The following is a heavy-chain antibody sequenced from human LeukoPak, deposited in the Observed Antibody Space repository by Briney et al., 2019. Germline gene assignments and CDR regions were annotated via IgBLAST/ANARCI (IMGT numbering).Heavy chain of an antibody. Sequence: GGSLRLSCVASEFSFSSSAMHWVRQAPGKGLGWGAVILHDGRNKYYTDSVKGRFTISRDNSKSTLYLQMNSLRPEDTAVYYCAREPSGSPSYDAFDTWGQGTMVTVSS. CDR2: ILHDGRNK. CDR1: EFSFSSSA. CDR3: AREPSGSPSYDAFDT. J-gene: IGHJ3*02. V-gene: IGHV3-30*03. D-gene: IGHD1-26*01.